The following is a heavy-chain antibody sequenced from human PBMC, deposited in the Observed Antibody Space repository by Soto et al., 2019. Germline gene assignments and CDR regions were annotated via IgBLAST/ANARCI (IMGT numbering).Heavy chain of an antibody. Sequence: QAQLVQSGGEVKKPGASVKVSSRASGYTFTSYGYAWVRQAPGQALECMGWISAYNGDTNYAQKFQDRVTLTTDTSTTTANMELRNLGSDDTAVYYCARSGAYCTSITCLFDSFWGLGTLVTVSS. CDR2: ISAYNGDT. D-gene: IGHD2-8*01. CDR1: GYTFTSYG. V-gene: IGHV1-18*01. J-gene: IGHJ4*02. CDR3: ARSGAYCTSITCLFDSF.